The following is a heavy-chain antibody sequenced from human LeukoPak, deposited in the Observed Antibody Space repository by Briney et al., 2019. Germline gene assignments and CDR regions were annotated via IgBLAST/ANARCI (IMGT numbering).Heavy chain of an antibody. D-gene: IGHD3-22*01. CDR2: IYYSGST. CDR1: GGSISSYY. J-gene: IGHJ3*02. Sequence: SETLSLTCTVSGGSISSYYWSWIRQPPGKGLEWIGYIYYSGSTNYNPSLKSRVTISVDTSKNQFSLKLSSVTAADTAVYYCARDQWDYDSSGYSHAFDIWGQGTMVTVSS. V-gene: IGHV4-59*01. CDR3: ARDQWDYDSSGYSHAFDI.